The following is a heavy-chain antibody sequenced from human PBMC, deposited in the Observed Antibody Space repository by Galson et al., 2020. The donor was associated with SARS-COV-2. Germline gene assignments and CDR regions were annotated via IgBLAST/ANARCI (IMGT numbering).Heavy chain of an antibody. CDR2: VSSSSSYI. J-gene: IGHJ6*03. V-gene: IGHV3-21*01. CDR3: AKVNRWPSNYMDV. CDR1: GFTFSTYT. Sequence: GGSLRLSCAASGFTFSTYTMNWVRQAPGKGLEWVSSVSSSSSYIFYADSVKGRLTISRDNAKNSLFLQMNSLRAEDTAVYYCAKVNRWPSNYMDVWGKGTTVTVSS. D-gene: IGHD2-15*01.